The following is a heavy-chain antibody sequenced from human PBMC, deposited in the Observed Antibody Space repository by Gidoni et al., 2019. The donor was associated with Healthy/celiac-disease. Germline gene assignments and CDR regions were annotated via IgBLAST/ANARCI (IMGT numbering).Heavy chain of an antibody. CDR1: GGSISSAGYY. Sequence: QVQLQESGPGLVKPSQTLSLTCTVSGGSISSAGYYWSWIRQHPGKGLEWIGYIYYSGSTYYNPSLKSRVTISVETSKNQFSLKLSSVTAADTAVYYCARGQKVYSSSWYHYNWFDPWGQGTLVTVSS. J-gene: IGHJ5*02. V-gene: IGHV4-31*03. D-gene: IGHD6-13*01. CDR2: IYYSGST. CDR3: ARGQKVYSSSWYHYNWFDP.